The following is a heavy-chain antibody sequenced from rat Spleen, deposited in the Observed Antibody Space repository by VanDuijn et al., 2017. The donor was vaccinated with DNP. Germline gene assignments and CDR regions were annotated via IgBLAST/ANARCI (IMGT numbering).Heavy chain of an antibody. CDR1: GFTFSDSF. D-gene: IGHD1-2*01. J-gene: IGHJ2*01. Sequence: EVQLVESGGGLVQPGRSLKLSCAASGFTFSDSFVAWVRQAPKKGLEWVASISYDGSATYYGDSVTGRFTISRDNAKSTLYLQMDSLRSEDTATYYCTTHGSIATISTGAMDVWGQGVMVTVSS. CDR2: ISYDGSAT. V-gene: IGHV5-22*01. CDR3: TTHGSIATISTGAMDV.